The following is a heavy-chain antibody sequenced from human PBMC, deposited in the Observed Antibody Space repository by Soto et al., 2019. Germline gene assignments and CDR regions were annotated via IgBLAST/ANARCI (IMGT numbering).Heavy chain of an antibody. D-gene: IGHD6-19*01. J-gene: IGHJ6*02. V-gene: IGHV1-18*01. CDR2: ISAYNGNT. CDR1: GYTFTSYG. CDR3: AIVSVIAVAGTYYYYGMDV. Sequence: GASVKVSCKASGYTFTSYGISWVRQAPGQGLEWMGWISAYNGNTNYAQKLQGRVTMTTDTSTSTAYMELRSLRSDDTAVYYCAIVSVIAVAGTYYYYGMDVWGQGTTVTVSS.